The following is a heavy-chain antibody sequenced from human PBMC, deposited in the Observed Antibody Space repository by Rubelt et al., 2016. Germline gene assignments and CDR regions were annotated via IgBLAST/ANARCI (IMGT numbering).Heavy chain of an antibody. CDR1: GYTFTSYG. D-gene: IGHD5-12*01. V-gene: IGHV1-18*01. CDR2: ISAYNGNT. CDR3: ARDPTTRFTSTGWFDP. J-gene: IGHJ5*02. Sequence: QVQLVQSGAEVKKPGASVKVSCKASGYTFTSYGISWVRQAPGQGLEWMGWISAYNGNTNYAQKLQGRVTMTTDTSTSTAYMELRSLGSGDTAVYYCARDPTTRFTSTGWFDPWGQGTLVTVSS.